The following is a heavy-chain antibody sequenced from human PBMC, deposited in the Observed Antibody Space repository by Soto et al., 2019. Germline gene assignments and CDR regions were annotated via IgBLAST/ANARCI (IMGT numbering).Heavy chain of an antibody. V-gene: IGHV3-30*03. Sequence: PGGSLRLSCAASGFPFDDYGMSWVRQAPGKGLEWVAVISYDGSNKYYADSVKGRFTISRDNSKNTLYLQMNSLRAEDTAVYYCARETYYDFWSGPYYGMDVWGQGTTVTVSS. D-gene: IGHD3-3*01. CDR3: ARETYYDFWSGPYYGMDV. CDR1: GFPFDDYG. J-gene: IGHJ6*02. CDR2: ISYDGSNK.